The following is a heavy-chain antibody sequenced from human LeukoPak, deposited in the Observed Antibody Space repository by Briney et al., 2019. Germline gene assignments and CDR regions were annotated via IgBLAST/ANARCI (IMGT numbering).Heavy chain of an antibody. J-gene: IGHJ4*02. D-gene: IGHD1-26*01. CDR2: INPNSGGT. CDR1: GYTFTGYY. V-gene: IGHV1-2*02. CDR3: ARLSGSYPHGIYYFDY. Sequence: ASVKVSCKASGYTFTGYYFHWVRQAPGQGLEWMGWINPNSGGTNYAQKFQGRVTMTRDTSISTAYMELSRLRSDDTAVYYCARLSGSYPHGIYYFDYWGQGTLVTVSS.